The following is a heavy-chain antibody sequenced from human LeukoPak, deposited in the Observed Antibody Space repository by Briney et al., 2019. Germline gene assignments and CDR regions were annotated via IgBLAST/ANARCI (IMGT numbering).Heavy chain of an antibody. CDR1: GYTLTESS. V-gene: IGHV1-24*01. D-gene: IGHD2-2*01. J-gene: IGHJ4*02. CDR3: ATVLSTRLPAATDY. CDR2: FDPEDGET. Sequence: GASVKVSCKVSGYTLTESSMHWVRQAPGKGLEWMGGFDPEDGETIYAQKFQGRVTMTEDTSTDTAYMELSSLRSEDTAVYYCATVLSTRLPAATDYWGQGTLVTVSS.